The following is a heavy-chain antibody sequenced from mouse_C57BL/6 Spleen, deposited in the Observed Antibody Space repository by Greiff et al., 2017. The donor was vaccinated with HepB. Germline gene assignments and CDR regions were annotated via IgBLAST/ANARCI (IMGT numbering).Heavy chain of an antibody. Sequence: EVQLQQSGAELVRPGASVKLSCTASGFNIKDDYMHWVKQRPEQGLEWIGWIDPENGDTEYASKFQGKATITAVTSSNTAYLQLSSLTSEDTAVYYCTTGYYYGSSLCFDYWGQGTTLTVSS. V-gene: IGHV14-4*01. CDR1: GFNIKDDY. J-gene: IGHJ2*01. CDR2: IDPENGDT. D-gene: IGHD1-1*01. CDR3: TTGYYYGSSLCFDY.